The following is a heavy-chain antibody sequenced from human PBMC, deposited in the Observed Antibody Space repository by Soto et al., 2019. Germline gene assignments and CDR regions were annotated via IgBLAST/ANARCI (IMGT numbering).Heavy chain of an antibody. V-gene: IGHV4-30-4*01. J-gene: IGHJ3*02. CDR1: GGSISSGDYY. CDR3: ARGARDGYNFAFDI. CDR2: IYYSGST. D-gene: IGHD5-12*01. Sequence: SETLSLTCTVSGGSISSGDYYWSWIRQPPGKGLEWIGCIYYSGSTYYNPSLESRVTISVDTSKNQFSLKLSSVTAADTAVYYCARGARDGYNFAFDIWGQGTMVTVSS.